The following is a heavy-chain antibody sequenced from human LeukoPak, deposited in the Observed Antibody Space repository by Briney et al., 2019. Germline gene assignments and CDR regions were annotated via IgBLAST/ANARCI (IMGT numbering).Heavy chain of an antibody. J-gene: IGHJ6*02. D-gene: IGHD6-19*01. CDR2: IKQDGSEK. V-gene: IGHV3-7*04. CDR3: ARGQREAGYYGMDV. CDR1: GFTFSSYW. Sequence: GGSLRLSCAASGFTFSSYWMSWVRQAPGKGLEWVANIKQDGSEKYYEDSVKGRFTISRDNAKNSLYLQMNSLRAEDTAVYYCARGQREAGYYGMDVWGQGTTVTVSS.